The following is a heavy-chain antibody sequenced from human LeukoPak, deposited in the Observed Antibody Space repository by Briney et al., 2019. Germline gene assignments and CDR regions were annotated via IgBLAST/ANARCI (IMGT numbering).Heavy chain of an antibody. D-gene: IGHD3-22*01. Sequence: PSETLSLTCTVSGGSISSYYWSWIRQPPGKGLEWFGYIYYSGSPNYNPSLNSRVTISVDMSKNQFSLKLSSVTAADTAVYYCAREPPYYYDSSGYQDYWGQGTLVTVSS. CDR3: AREPPYYYDSSGYQDY. J-gene: IGHJ4*02. V-gene: IGHV4-59*01. CDR2: IYYSGSP. CDR1: GGSISSYY.